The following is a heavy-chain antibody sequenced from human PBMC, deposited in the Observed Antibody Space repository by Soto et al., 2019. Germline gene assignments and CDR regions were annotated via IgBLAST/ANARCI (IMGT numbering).Heavy chain of an antibody. CDR3: AKDLDYDSLFDY. D-gene: IGHD3-22*01. V-gene: IGHV3-23*01. Sequence: EVQLLESGGGLVQPGGSLRLSCAASGFTFSSYAMSWVRQAPGKGLEWVSAISGSSGSTYYADSVKGRFTISRDNSKNTLYLQMNSLRAEDTAVYYCAKDLDYDSLFDYWGQGTLVTVSS. J-gene: IGHJ4*02. CDR1: GFTFSSYA. CDR2: ISGSSGST.